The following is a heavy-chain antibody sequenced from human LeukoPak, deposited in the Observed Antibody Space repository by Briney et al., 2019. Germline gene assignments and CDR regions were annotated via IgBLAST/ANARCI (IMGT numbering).Heavy chain of an antibody. J-gene: IGHJ6*02. CDR2: ISYDGSNK. CDR1: GFTFSSYG. CDR3: AKDLHDSSGYWRYYYYGMDV. D-gene: IGHD3-22*01. V-gene: IGHV3-30*18. Sequence: GGSLRLSCAASGFTFSSYGMHWVRQAPGKGLEWVAVISYDGSNKYYADSVKGRFTISRDNSKNTLYLQMNSLRAEDTAVYYCAKDLHDSSGYWRYYYYGMDVWGQGTTVTVSS.